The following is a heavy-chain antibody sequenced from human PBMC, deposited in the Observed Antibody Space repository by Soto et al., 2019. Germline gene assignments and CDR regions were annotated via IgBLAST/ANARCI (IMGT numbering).Heavy chain of an antibody. Sequence: GGSLRLSCAASGFTFSSYAMSWVRQAPGKGLEWVSAISGSGGSTYYADSVKGRFTISRDNSKNTLYLQMNSLRAEDTAVYYCAKGRGDYYYYGRDVWGQGTTVTVSS. CDR1: GFTFSSYA. CDR2: ISGSGGST. CDR3: AKGRGDYYYYGRDV. V-gene: IGHV3-23*01. J-gene: IGHJ6*02. D-gene: IGHD3-10*01.